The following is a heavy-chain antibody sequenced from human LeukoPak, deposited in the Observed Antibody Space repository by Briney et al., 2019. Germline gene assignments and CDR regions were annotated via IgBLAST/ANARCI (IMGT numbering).Heavy chain of an antibody. CDR1: GFTFSDYW. V-gene: IGHV3-7*03. D-gene: IGHD6-19*01. Sequence: PGGSLRLSCAASGFTFSDYWMTWVRQAPGKGLEWVANIKPDGSEKYYVDSVKGRFTISRDNAKNSLYLQMNSLRAEDTALYYCAKDMYSSGWYFDYWGQGTLVTVSS. CDR2: IKPDGSEK. J-gene: IGHJ4*02. CDR3: AKDMYSSGWYFDY.